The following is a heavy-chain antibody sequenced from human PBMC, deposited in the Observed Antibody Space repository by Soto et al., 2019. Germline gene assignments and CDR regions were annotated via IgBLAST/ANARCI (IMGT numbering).Heavy chain of an antibody. V-gene: IGHV3-48*03. Sequence: EVQLVESGGGLVQPGGSLRLSCAASGFTFSSYEMNWVRQAPGKGLEWVSYISSSGYTIYYADSVKGRFTISRDNAKNPRYLKMNSLRAGDTAVYYCAGGQSSIGGGYFDYWGQGTLVTVSS. J-gene: IGHJ4*02. CDR2: ISSSGYTI. CDR3: AGGQSSIGGGYFDY. CDR1: GFTFSSYE. D-gene: IGHD3-16*01.